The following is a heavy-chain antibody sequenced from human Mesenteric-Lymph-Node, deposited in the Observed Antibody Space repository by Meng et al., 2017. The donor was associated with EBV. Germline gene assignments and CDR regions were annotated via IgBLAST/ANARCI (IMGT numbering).Heavy chain of an antibody. D-gene: IGHD1-1*01. CDR1: GGSISSSNW. CDR3: ARTGTTFLRSHFDY. J-gene: IGHJ4*02. V-gene: IGHV4-4*02. CDR2: IYYSGST. Sequence: GPVLVKPSGPLSLTCAVSGGSISSSNWWSWVRQPPGKGLEWIGDIYYSGSTYYNPSLKSRLTISVDTSKNQFSLKLTSVTAADTAVYYCARTGTTFLRSHFDYWGQGSLVTVSS.